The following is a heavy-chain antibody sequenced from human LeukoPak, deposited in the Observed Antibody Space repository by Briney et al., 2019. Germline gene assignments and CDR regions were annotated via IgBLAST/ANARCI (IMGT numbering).Heavy chain of an antibody. CDR1: GGSISSSRYY. CDR3: ARQRRIQLWPFDY. Sequence: SETLSLTCTVSGGSISSSRYYWGWIREPPGKGLEWIGSIYYSGSTYYNPSLKSRVTISVDTSKNQFSLKLSSVTAADTAVYYCARQRRIQLWPFDYWGQGTLVTVSS. V-gene: IGHV4-39*01. J-gene: IGHJ4*02. CDR2: IYYSGST. D-gene: IGHD5-18*01.